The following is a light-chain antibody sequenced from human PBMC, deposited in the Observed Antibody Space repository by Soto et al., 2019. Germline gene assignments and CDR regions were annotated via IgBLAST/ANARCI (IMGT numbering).Light chain of an antibody. CDR2: WAS. CDR1: QSVFYSSNNKDS. Sequence: DIVMTQSPDSLALSLGERATINCKSSQSVFYSSNNKDSLAWYQQKAGQPPKLLIYWASTRESGVPDRFSGSGSGTDFTLTITSLQAEDVAVSYCQQYYSTPLTFGGGTKVEIK. CDR3: QQYYSTPLT. V-gene: IGKV4-1*01. J-gene: IGKJ4*01.